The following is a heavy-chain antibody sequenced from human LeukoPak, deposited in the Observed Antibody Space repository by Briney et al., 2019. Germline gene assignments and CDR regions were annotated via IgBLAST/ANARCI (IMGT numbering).Heavy chain of an antibody. D-gene: IGHD5-12*01. CDR3: ARGLGRADY. J-gene: IGHJ4*02. Sequence: PGGSLRLSCAASGFTFSDYYMSWVGQAPGKGVEWVSYISSSGSTKYYADSVKGRFTISRDNPKNSLYLQMNSLRADDTAVYYCARGLGRADYWGQGTLVTVSS. V-gene: IGHV3-11*01. CDR2: ISSSGSTK. CDR1: GFTFSDYY.